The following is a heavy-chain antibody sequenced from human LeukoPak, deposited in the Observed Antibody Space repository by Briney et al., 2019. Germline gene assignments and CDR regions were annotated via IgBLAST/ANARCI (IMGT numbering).Heavy chain of an antibody. Sequence: GGSLRLSCAASGFTVSSNYMSWVRQAPGKGLEWVSVIYSGGSTYYADSVKGRFTISRDNSKNTLYLQMNSLRAEDTAVYYCARGLLIAVAGHDAFDIWGQGTMVTVSS. CDR1: GFTVSSNY. CDR2: IYSGGST. CDR3: ARGLLIAVAGHDAFDI. J-gene: IGHJ3*02. V-gene: IGHV3-66*02. D-gene: IGHD6-19*01.